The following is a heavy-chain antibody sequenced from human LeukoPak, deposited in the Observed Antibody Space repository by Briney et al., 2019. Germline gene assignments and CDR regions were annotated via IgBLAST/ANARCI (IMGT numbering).Heavy chain of an antibody. V-gene: IGHV3-33*06. CDR3: AKKGQLGIGGYYFDY. J-gene: IGHJ4*02. D-gene: IGHD7-27*01. Sequence: PGGSLRLSCAASGFTFSSYGMHWVRQAPGKGLEWVAVIWYDGSNKYYADSVKGRFTISRDNSKNTLYLQMNSLRAEDTAVYYCAKKGQLGIGGYYFDYWGQGTLVTVSS. CDR2: IWYDGSNK. CDR1: GFTFSSYG.